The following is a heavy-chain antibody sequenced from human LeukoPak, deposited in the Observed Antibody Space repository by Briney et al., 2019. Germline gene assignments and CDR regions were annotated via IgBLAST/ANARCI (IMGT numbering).Heavy chain of an antibody. J-gene: IGHJ4*02. V-gene: IGHV3-23*01. CDR1: GFTFTNNA. Sequence: GGSLRLSCAMSGFTFTNNAMTWVRQAPGKGLEWVSTIGGGDVEIHYADSVKGRFTISRDNSKNTLYLQMNSLRAEDTAVYYCGRGHRFCSRGNCNSPVDYWGQGTLVTVSS. CDR3: GRGHRFCSRGNCNSPVDY. CDR2: IGGGDVEI. D-gene: IGHD2-15*01.